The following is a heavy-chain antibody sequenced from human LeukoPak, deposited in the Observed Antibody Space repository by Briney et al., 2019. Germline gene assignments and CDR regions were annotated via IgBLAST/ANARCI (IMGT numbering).Heavy chain of an antibody. D-gene: IGHD5-12*01. V-gene: IGHV3-66*01. CDR1: GFTVSNNY. J-gene: IGHJ4*02. CDR3: ARGTDIVATRNYFDY. CDR2: IYSGGST. Sequence: GGSLRLSCAASGFTVSNNYMNWVRQAPGKGLEWVSVIYSGGSTYYADSVKGRFTISRDNSKNTVYLQMNSLRAEDTAMYYCARGTDIVATRNYFDYWGQGTLVTVSS.